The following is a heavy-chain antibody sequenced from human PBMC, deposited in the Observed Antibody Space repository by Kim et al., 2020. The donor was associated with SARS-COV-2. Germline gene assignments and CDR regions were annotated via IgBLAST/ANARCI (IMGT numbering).Heavy chain of an antibody. Sequence: GGSLRLSCAASGFTFKTYAMHWVRQAPGKGLEWVSSIRSTSTNTFYADSVRGRFTISRDNGKNSLYLEMKSLRAEDTAVYYCVRPPVTGSLYDAFDIWG. CDR1: GFTFKTYA. D-gene: IGHD1-26*01. CDR3: VRPPVTGSLYDAFDI. V-gene: IGHV3-21*01. J-gene: IGHJ3*02. CDR2: IRSTSTNT.